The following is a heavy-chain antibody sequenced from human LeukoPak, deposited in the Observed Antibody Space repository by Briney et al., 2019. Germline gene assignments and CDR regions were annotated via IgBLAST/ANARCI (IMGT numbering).Heavy chain of an antibody. V-gene: IGHV4-61*02. CDR1: GGSISSGSYY. D-gene: IGHD5-18*01. CDR3: ASARYSYGSYYYYYMDV. CDR2: IYTSGST. Sequence: PSQTLPLTCTVSGGSISSGSYYWSWIRQPAGKGLEWIGRIYTSGSTNYNPSLKSRVTISVDTSKNQFSLKLSSVTAADTAVYYCASARYSYGSYYYYYMDVWGKGTTVTVSS. J-gene: IGHJ6*03.